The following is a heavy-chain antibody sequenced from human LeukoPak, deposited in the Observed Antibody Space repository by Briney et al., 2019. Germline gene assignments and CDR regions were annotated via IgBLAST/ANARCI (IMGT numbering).Heavy chain of an antibody. J-gene: IGHJ3*02. CDR1: GFTFSGYS. D-gene: IGHD3-10*01. CDR2: ISSSTRTV. Sequence: GGFLRLSCAASGFTFSGYSMNWVRQAPGKGLEWVSFISSSTRTVYYADSVKGRFTISRDNAKNSLYLQMNSLRAGDTAVYYCARVFTGSGSGDAFDIWGQGTMVTVSS. CDR3: ARVFTGSGSGDAFDI. V-gene: IGHV3-48*01.